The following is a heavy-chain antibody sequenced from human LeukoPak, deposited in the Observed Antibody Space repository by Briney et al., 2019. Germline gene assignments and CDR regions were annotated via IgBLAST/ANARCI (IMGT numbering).Heavy chain of an antibody. Sequence: PGGSLRLSCAASGFTFSNAWMSWVRQAPGKGLEWVGRIKSKTDGGTTDYAAPVKGRFTISRDDSKNTLYLQMNNLKTEDTAVYYCTTDSNMITFGGVMSSYYFDYWGQGTLVTVSS. D-gene: IGHD3-16*01. CDR2: IKSKTDGGTT. CDR3: TTDSNMITFGGVMSSYYFDY. V-gene: IGHV3-15*01. CDR1: GFTFSNAW. J-gene: IGHJ4*02.